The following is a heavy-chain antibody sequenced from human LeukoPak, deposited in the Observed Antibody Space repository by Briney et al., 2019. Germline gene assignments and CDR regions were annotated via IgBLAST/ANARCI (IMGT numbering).Heavy chain of an antibody. Sequence: SETLSLTCTVSGGSISSSTYYWGRIRQPPGKGLEWIGSIYYSGSTYYNPSLKSRVTISVDTSKNQFSLKLSSVTAADTAVYYCALYYGSGSYRVYYYMDVWGKGTTVTVSS. CDR3: ALYYGSGSYRVYYYMDV. CDR1: GGSISSSTYY. D-gene: IGHD3-10*01. V-gene: IGHV4-39*01. CDR2: IYYSGST. J-gene: IGHJ6*03.